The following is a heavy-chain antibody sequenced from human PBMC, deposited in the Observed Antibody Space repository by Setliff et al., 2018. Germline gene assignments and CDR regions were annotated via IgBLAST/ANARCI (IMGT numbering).Heavy chain of an antibody. D-gene: IGHD3-22*01. Sequence: SETLSLTCTVSGGSFTTYYWSWIRQSPGKGLEWIGYIYYSGSTNYNPSLKSRVTISLDTSKNHFSLKLDSVTAADTALYYCAREYYYARSRNFDYWGQGTLVTVSS. CDR1: GGSFTTYY. J-gene: IGHJ4*02. CDR2: IYYSGST. CDR3: AREYYYARSRNFDY. V-gene: IGHV4-59*12.